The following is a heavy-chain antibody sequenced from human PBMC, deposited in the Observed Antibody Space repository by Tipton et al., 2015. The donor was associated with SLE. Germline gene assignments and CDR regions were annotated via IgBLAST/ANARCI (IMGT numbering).Heavy chain of an antibody. CDR2: IYYSGSI. J-gene: IGHJ1*01. V-gene: IGHV4-59*12. CDR1: GGSIRSYY. D-gene: IGHD4-11*01. Sequence: TLSLTCTVSGGSIRSYYWSWIRQPPGKGLEWIGYIYYSGSINYNTSLKSRVTISVDTSKNQFSLKLSSVTAADTAVYYCARCYSNYEYFQHWGQGTLVTVSS. CDR3: ARCYSNYEYFQH.